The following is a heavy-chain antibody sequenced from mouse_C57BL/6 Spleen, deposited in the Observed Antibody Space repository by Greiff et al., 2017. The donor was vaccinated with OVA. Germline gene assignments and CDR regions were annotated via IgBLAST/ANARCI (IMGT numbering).Heavy chain of an antibody. CDR3: APLYYDYDRADY. CDR1: GYTFTSYW. CDR2: IDPSDSYT. V-gene: IGHV1-59*01. Sequence: QVQLQQPGAELVRPGTSVKLSCKASGYTFTSYWMHWVKQRPGQGLEWIGVIDPSDSYTNYNQKFKGKATLTVDTSSSTAYMQLSSLTSEDSAVYYCAPLYYDYDRADYWGQGTTLTVSS. J-gene: IGHJ2*01. D-gene: IGHD2-4*01.